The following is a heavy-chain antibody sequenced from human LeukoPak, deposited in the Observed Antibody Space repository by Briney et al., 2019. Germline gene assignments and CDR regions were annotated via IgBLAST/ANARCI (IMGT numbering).Heavy chain of an antibody. D-gene: IGHD6-13*01. CDR1: GGSISSYY. V-gene: IGHV4-59*08. Sequence: SETLSLTCTVSGGSISSYYWSWIRQPPGKGLEWIGYIYYSGSTNYSPSLKSRVTISVDTSKNQFSLKLSSVTAADTAVYYCARHLYSSSWTGIDYWGQGTLVTVSS. J-gene: IGHJ4*02. CDR2: IYYSGST. CDR3: ARHLYSSSWTGIDY.